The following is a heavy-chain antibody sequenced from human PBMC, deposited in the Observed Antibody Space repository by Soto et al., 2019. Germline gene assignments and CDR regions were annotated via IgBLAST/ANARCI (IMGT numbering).Heavy chain of an antibody. J-gene: IGHJ6*02. Sequence: GGSLKISCNGSGYSFTSYWISWVRQMPWKGLEWMGRIDPSDSYTNYSPSFQGHVTISADKSISTAYLQWSSLKASDTAMYYCARGMPYYDFWSGYSGQGTHYYYYGMDVWGQGTTVTVSS. D-gene: IGHD3-3*01. CDR1: GYSFTSYW. CDR2: IDPSDSYT. V-gene: IGHV5-10-1*01. CDR3: ARGMPYYDFWSGYSGQGTHYYYYGMDV.